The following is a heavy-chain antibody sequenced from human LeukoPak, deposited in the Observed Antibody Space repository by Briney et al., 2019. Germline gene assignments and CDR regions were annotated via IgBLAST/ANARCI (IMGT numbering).Heavy chain of an antibody. Sequence: PGGSLRLSCAVSGFTFRTYWMHWVRQVPGEGLVWVSRINEDGSITNYADSVKGRFSISRDNAKNSLYLQMNSLRAEDTAVYYCAREKRSITIFGVVTYYFDYWGQGTLVTVSS. V-gene: IGHV3-74*01. CDR3: AREKRSITIFGVVTYYFDY. D-gene: IGHD3-3*01. CDR2: INEDGSIT. J-gene: IGHJ4*02. CDR1: GFTFRTYW.